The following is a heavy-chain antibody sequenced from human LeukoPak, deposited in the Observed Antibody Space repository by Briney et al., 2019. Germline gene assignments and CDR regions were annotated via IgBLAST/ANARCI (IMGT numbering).Heavy chain of an antibody. D-gene: IGHD3-16*02. CDR1: GFTVSSNY. J-gene: IGHJ4*02. CDR3: ARGYLFESRFDY. CDR2: IYSGGST. V-gene: IGHV3-53*01. Sequence: GGSLRLSCAASGFTVSSNYMSWVRQAPGKGLEWVSVIYSGGSTYYADFVKGRFTISRDNSKNTLYLQMNSLRAEDTAVYYCARGYLFESRFDYWGQGTLVTVSS.